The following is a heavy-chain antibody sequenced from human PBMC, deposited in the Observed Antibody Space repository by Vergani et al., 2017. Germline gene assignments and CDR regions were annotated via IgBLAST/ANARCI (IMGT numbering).Heavy chain of an antibody. CDR3: ARGTIVVDPTRNWFDP. V-gene: IGHV1-2*02. CDR2: INPNSGGT. D-gene: IGHD3-22*01. Sequence: QVPLVQSGAAVKTPGASVKVSCKASGYTFTGYYMHWVRQAPGQGLEWMGWINPNSGGTNYAQKFQGRVTMTRDTSISTAYMELSRLRSNDTAVYYCARGTIVVDPTRNWFDPWGQGTLVTVSS. CDR1: GYTFTGYY. J-gene: IGHJ5*02.